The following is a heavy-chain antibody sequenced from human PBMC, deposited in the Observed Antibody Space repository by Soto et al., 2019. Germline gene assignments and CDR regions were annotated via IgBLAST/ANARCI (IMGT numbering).Heavy chain of an antibody. Sequence: PSETLSLTCTVSGGSISDSYWSWIRQTPGKRLEWIGYIHDSGTVNYNPSLKSRVSMSMDTSKSQCSLKLNSVTAADTAVYYCARETLYIAIDHWGQGTLVTVSS. J-gene: IGHJ5*02. CDR3: ARETLYIAIDH. D-gene: IGHD3-16*02. CDR1: GGSISDSY. CDR2: IHDSGTV. V-gene: IGHV4-59*01.